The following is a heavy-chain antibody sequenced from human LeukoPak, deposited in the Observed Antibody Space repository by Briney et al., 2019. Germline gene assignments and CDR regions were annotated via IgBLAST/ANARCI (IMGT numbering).Heavy chain of an antibody. J-gene: IGHJ4*02. D-gene: IGHD6-13*01. CDR1: GFSFSTYS. Sequence: GGSLRLSCAASGFSFSTYSMNWVRQAPGKGLEWVSSISSRSDYIYYADSVKGRFTISRDNAENSLYLQMSSLRAEDTAVYYCARDSSWYDYWGQGTLVTVSS. CDR3: ARDSSWYDY. V-gene: IGHV3-21*01. CDR2: ISSRSDYI.